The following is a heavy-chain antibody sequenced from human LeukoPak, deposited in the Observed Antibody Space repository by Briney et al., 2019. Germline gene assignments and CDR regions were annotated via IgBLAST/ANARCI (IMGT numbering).Heavy chain of an antibody. Sequence: SSETLSLTCTVSGGSISSSSYYWGWIRQPPGKGLEWIGSIYYSGSTYYNPSLKSRVTISVDTSKNQFSLKLSSVTAADTAVYYCARQKLDTNWFDPWGQGTLVTVSS. CDR3: ARQKLDTNWFDP. CDR2: IYYSGST. CDR1: GGSISSSSYY. J-gene: IGHJ5*02. V-gene: IGHV4-39*01. D-gene: IGHD5-18*01.